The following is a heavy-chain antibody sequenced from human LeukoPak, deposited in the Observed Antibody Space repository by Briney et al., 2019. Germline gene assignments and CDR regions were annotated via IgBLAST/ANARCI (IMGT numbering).Heavy chain of an antibody. Sequence: PGGSLRLSCAASGFTFSSYWMHWVRQAPAKGLVWVSRITSDGSSTSYADSVKGRFTISRDNAKNTLYLQMNSLRAEDTAVYYCARDGGDDAFDIWGQGTMVTVSS. CDR2: ITSDGSST. CDR1: GFTFSSYW. V-gene: IGHV3-74*01. CDR3: ARDGGDDAFDI. D-gene: IGHD3-10*01. J-gene: IGHJ3*02.